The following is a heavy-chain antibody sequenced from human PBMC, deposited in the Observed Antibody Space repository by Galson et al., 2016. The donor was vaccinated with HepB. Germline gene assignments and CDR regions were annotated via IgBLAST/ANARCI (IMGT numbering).Heavy chain of an antibody. J-gene: IGHJ2*01. CDR1: GFSFSTYG. D-gene: IGHD5-18*01. V-gene: IGHV3-30*18. CDR2: ISPDGNII. CDR3: AKVFRQYSYGYRGWYFEI. Sequence: SLRLSCAASGFSFSTYGMHWVRQAPGKGLEWVAVISPDGNIIHSADSVKGRFTISRDNSKTTLFLQMNSLRIDDTAVYYCAKVFRQYSYGYRGWYFEIWGRGTLVTVSS.